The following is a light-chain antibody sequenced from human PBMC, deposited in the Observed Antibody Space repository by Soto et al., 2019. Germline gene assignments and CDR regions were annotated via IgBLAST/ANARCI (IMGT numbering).Light chain of an antibody. V-gene: IGKV3-11*01. CDR2: DAS. J-gene: IGKJ2*01. CDR3: QQRSNWYT. CDR1: QSVSSY. Sequence: EIVLTQSPATLSLSPGERATLSCRASQSVSSYLAWYQQKPGQAPRLLIYDASNRATGIPARFSGSGSGTDFILTISSLESEDFAVYYCQQRSNWYTFGQGTKLEIK.